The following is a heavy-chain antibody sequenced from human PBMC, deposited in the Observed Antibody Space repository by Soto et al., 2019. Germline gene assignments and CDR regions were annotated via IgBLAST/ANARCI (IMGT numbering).Heavy chain of an antibody. CDR2: IKPGGSYT. CDR3: AKDLSDYTGYFDC. Sequence: GASVKVSCKASGYPFTSYYVHWVRQAPGIGLEWMALIKPGGSYTTYAQKFRGRVTLTSDTSTSAVYMELSSLTSDDTAVYYCAKDLSDYTGYFDCWGQGTLVTVSS. V-gene: IGHV1-46*01. CDR1: GYPFTSYY. J-gene: IGHJ4*02. D-gene: IGHD3-16*01.